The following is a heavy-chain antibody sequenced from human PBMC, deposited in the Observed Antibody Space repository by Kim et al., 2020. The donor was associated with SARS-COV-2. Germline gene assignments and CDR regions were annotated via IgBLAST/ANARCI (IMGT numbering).Heavy chain of an antibody. CDR1: GFTFSNAW. D-gene: IGHD2-15*01. J-gene: IGHJ6*02. CDR3: TTDRRNGGRGGMDV. CDR2: IKSKTDGGTA. V-gene: IGHV3-15*01. Sequence: GGSLRLSCAASGFTFSNAWMSWVRQAPGKGLEWVGRIKSKTDGGTADYAAPVKVRFTISRDDSQNTLYLQMNSLKTEDTAVYYCTTDRRNGGRGGMDVWGQGTAVTVSS.